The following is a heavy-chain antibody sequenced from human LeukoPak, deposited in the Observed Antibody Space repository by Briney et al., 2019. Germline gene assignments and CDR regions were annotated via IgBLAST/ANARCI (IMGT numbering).Heavy chain of an antibody. CDR3: AREQWDG. CDR2: ISTNTGNP. Sequence: ASVKVSCKASGYTFTSYYMHWVRQAPGQGLEWMGWISTNTGNPTYAQGFTGRFVFSLDTSVSTAYLQISSLKAEETAVYYCAREQWDGWGQGTLVTVSS. J-gene: IGHJ4*02. D-gene: IGHD1-26*01. V-gene: IGHV7-4-1*02. CDR1: GYTFTSYY.